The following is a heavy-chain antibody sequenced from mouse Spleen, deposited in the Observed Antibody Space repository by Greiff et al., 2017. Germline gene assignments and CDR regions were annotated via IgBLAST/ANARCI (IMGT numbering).Heavy chain of an antibody. Sequence: QVQLQQPGAELVRPGSSVKLSCKASGYTFTSYWMDWVKQRPGQGLEWIGNIYPSDSETHYNQKFKDKATLTVDKSSSTAYMQLSSLTSEDSAVYYSARRADGNYVGGAMDYWGQGTSVTVSS. D-gene: IGHD2-1*01. CDR3: ARRADGNYVGGAMDY. V-gene: IGHV1-61*01. CDR2: IYPSDSET. J-gene: IGHJ4*01. CDR1: GYTFTSYW.